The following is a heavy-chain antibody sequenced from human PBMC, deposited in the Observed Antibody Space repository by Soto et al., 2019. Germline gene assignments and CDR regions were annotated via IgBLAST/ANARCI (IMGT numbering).Heavy chain of an antibody. CDR1: GFTFSNAW. CDR2: IKSKTDGGTT. V-gene: IGHV3-15*02. CDR3: ATKRTGITTIGPGY. J-gene: IGHJ4*02. D-gene: IGHD1-20*01. Sequence: EVQLVESGGALVKPGGSLRLSCAASGFTFSNAWMSWVRQAPGKGLEWVGRIKSKTDGGTTDYAAAVEGRFTISREDSKNSVYLKMDSLKTEDTAVYYCATKRTGITTIGPGYWGQGTLVNVSS.